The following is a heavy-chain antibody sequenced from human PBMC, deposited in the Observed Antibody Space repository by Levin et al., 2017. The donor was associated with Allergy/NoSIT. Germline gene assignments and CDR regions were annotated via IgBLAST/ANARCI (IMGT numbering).Heavy chain of an antibody. J-gene: IGHJ4*02. D-gene: IGHD6-19*01. V-gene: IGHV5-51*01. CDR1: GYSFTTYW. Sequence: GESLKISCKGSGYSFTTYWIAWVRQMPGKGLEWMGIIYPGDSDTRYNPSFRGQVTISADKSIDTAYLQWSSLKASDTAMYYCARRGITSGWSDYWGPGTLVTVSS. CDR2: IYPGDSDT. CDR3: ARRGITSGWSDY.